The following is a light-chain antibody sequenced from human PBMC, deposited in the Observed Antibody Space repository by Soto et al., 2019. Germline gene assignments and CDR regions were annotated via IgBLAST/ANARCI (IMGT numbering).Light chain of an antibody. CDR3: QQRSSWPPT. V-gene: IGKV3-11*01. CDR2: DAS. Sequence: EIVLTQSPATLSLSPGERATLSCRASQSVSSYLAWYQQKPGQAPRLLIYDASNMATGIPARFSGSESGTNSTLTISSLEPEDFAVYYCQQRSSWPPTFGQGTKVDTK. J-gene: IGKJ1*01. CDR1: QSVSSY.